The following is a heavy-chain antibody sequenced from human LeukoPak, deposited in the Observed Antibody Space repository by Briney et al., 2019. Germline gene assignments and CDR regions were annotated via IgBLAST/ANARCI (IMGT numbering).Heavy chain of an antibody. CDR3: ARDRGSFDY. D-gene: IGHD1-26*01. J-gene: IGHJ4*02. Sequence: SETLSLTCTVSGGSISSYYWSWIRQPPGKGLEWIGYIYYSGSTNYNPSLKSRVTVSVDTSKNQFSLKLSSVTAADTAVYYCARDRGSFDYWGQGTLVTVSS. V-gene: IGHV4-59*01. CDR1: GGSISSYY. CDR2: IYYSGST.